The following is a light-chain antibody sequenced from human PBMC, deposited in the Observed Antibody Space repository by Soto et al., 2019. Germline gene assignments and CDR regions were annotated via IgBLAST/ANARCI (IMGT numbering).Light chain of an antibody. V-gene: IGKV3-15*01. CDR2: GAS. Sequence: EIVMTQSPASLSVSPGERPTLSCRASQSVSSNLAWYQQKRGQPPRLLIFGASTRATGIPARFSGSGSGTEFTLTISSLQSEDFAVYYCQQYNNWPLTFGGGTKVGIK. CDR3: QQYNNWPLT. CDR1: QSVSSN. J-gene: IGKJ4*01.